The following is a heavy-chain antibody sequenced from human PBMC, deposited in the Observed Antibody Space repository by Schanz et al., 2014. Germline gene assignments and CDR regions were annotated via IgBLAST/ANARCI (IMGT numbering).Heavy chain of an antibody. CDR1: GFTFSRFG. Sequence: QAQLVESGGGVVRPGRSLRLSCATSGFTFSRFGMHWVRQAPGKGPEWVALVWSDGNTKYYVDSVKGRFTISRDNSMNTLHLQMDGLRVEDAAVYYCARDAVALVPEYFMDVWGKGTPVTVS. CDR2: VWSDGNTK. J-gene: IGHJ6*03. CDR3: ARDAVALVPEYFMDV. D-gene: IGHD2-15*01. V-gene: IGHV3-33*01.